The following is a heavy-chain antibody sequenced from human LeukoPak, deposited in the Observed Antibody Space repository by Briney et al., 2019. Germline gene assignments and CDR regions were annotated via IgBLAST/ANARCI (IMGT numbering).Heavy chain of an antibody. V-gene: IGHV3-30*02. CDR2: IRYDGSNK. Sequence: GGSLRLSCAASGFTFSSYGMHWVRQAPGKGLEWVAFIRYDGSNKYYADSVKGRFTISRDNSKNTLYLQMNSLRAEDTAVYYCAKPTYYYDSSGHYGTFDPWGQGTLVTVSS. D-gene: IGHD3-22*01. J-gene: IGHJ5*02. CDR1: GFTFSSYG. CDR3: AKPTYYYDSSGHYGTFDP.